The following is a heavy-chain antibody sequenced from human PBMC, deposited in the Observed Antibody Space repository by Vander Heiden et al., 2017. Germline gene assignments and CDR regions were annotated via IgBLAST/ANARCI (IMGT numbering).Heavy chain of an antibody. CDR2: IYYSGST. V-gene: IGHV4-59*08. D-gene: IGHD2-2*01. J-gene: IGHJ6*02. CDR3: ARQYCSDTSCYDYYYGMDV. CDR1: GGSTSSYY. Sequence: QVQLQASGPGLVKPSATVSLTCTVSGGSTSSYYWSGSRQPPGKGLEWIGYIYYSGSTNYNPSRKRRCTISLDTSKNQFSLKLSSVTAADTAVYYCARQYCSDTSCYDYYYGMDVWGQGTTVTVSS.